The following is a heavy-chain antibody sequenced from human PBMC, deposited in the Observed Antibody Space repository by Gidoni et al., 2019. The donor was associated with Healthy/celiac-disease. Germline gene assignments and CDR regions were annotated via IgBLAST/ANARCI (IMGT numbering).Heavy chain of an antibody. CDR2: MNPNSDNT. CDR1: GYTFTSHD. CDR3: ARGRGSDCHFDY. J-gene: IGHJ4*02. D-gene: IGHD2-21*01. V-gene: IGHV1-8*01. Sequence: QVQLVQSGAEVKKPAVSVKVSCKASGYTFTSHDINWVRQATGQGLEWMGWMNPNSDNTGYAQKFQVRVTMTRNTSMSTAYMELSSLRSEDAAVYDYARGRGSDCHFDYWGQGTLVTVSS.